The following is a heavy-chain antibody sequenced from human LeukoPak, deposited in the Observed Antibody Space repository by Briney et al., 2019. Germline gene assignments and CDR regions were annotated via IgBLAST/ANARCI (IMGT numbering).Heavy chain of an antibody. Sequence: SGTLSLTCAVSGGSISSSNWWSWVRQPPGKGLEWIGEIYHSGSTNYNPSLKSRVTISVDKSKNQFSLKLSSVTAADTAVYYCARYRGKTTVSSLDWFDPWGQGTLVTVSS. J-gene: IGHJ5*02. D-gene: IGHD4-11*01. CDR1: GGSISSSNW. CDR3: ARYRGKTTVSSLDWFDP. CDR2: IYHSGST. V-gene: IGHV4-4*02.